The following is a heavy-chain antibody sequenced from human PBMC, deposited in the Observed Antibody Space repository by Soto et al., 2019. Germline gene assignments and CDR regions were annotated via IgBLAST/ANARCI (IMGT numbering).Heavy chain of an antibody. CDR1: GGSISSGGYY. V-gene: IGHV4-31*03. J-gene: IGHJ4*02. D-gene: IGHD6-13*01. CDR3: ARVSSSSWKFDY. CDR2: IYYSGST. Sequence: SETLSLTCTVSGGSISSGGYYWSWIRQHPGKGLEWIGYIYYSGSTYYNPSLKSRVTISVDTSKNQFSLKLSSVTAADTAVYYCARVSSSSWKFDYWGQGTLVTVSS.